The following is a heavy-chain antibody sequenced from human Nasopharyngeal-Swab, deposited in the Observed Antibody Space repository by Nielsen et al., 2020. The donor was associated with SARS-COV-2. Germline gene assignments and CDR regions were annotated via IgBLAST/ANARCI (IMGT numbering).Heavy chain of an antibody. J-gene: IGHJ5*02. Sequence: GESLKISCAASGFTFSSYDMHWVRQATGKGLEWVSAIGTAGDTYYPGSVKGRFTISRENAKNSLYLQMNSLRAEDTAVYYCAKDPDYSNLNWFDPWGQGTLVTVSS. CDR2: IGTAGDT. CDR1: GFTFSSYD. V-gene: IGHV3-13*01. D-gene: IGHD4-11*01. CDR3: AKDPDYSNLNWFDP.